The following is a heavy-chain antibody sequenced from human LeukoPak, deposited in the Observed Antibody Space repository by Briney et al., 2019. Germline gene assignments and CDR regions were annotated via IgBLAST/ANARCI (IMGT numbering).Heavy chain of an antibody. CDR1: GFTFSSYG. CDR2: IWYDGSNK. V-gene: IGHV3-33*01. J-gene: IGHJ4*02. D-gene: IGHD2-2*01. Sequence: PGGSLRLSCAASGFTFSSYGMHRVPQAPGKGLERVAVIWYDGSNKYYADSVKGRFTISRDNSKNTLYLQMNSLRAEDTAVYYCASLGYCSTNSCSGVLAEYWGQGTLVIVSS. CDR3: ASLGYCSTNSCSGVLAEY.